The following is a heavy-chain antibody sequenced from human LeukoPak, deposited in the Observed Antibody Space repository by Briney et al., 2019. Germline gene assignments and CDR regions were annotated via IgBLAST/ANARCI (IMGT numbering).Heavy chain of an antibody. CDR2: INHSGST. D-gene: IGHD4-17*01. CDR1: GGSFSDYY. Sequence: SETLSLTCAVYGGSFSDYYWSWIRQPPGKGLEWIGEINHSGSTNYNTSLKSRVTISLDTSKNQFSLKLSSVTAADTAVYYCARAGTNLGDYDFWGQGTLVTVSS. V-gene: IGHV4-34*01. J-gene: IGHJ4*02. CDR3: ARAGTNLGDYDF.